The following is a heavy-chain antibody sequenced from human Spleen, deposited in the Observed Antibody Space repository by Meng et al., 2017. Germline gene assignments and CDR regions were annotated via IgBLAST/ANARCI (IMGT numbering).Heavy chain of an antibody. CDR3: AREIIAAALFDY. V-gene: IGHV3-11*04. D-gene: IGHD6-13*01. CDR2: ISSSGRTI. CDR1: GFTFSDYY. J-gene: IGHJ4*02. Sequence: GGSLRLSCAASGFTFSDYYMSWIRQAPGKGLERVSYISSSGRTIYYGDSVKGRFTISRDNAKNSLYLQMNSLRAEDTAVYYCAREIIAAALFDYWGQGTLVTVSS.